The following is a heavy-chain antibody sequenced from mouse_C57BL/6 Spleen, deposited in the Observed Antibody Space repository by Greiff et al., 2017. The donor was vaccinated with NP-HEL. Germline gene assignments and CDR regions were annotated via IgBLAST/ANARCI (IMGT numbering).Heavy chain of an antibody. CDR2: IHPNSGST. CDR1: GYTFTSYW. Sequence: VQLQQPGAELVKPGASVKLSCKASGYTFTSYWMHWVKQRPGQGLEWIGMIHPNSGSTNYNEKFKSKATLTVDKSSSTAYMQLSSLTSEDSAVYYCARSYYGSSSWYFDVWGTGTTVTVSS. D-gene: IGHD1-1*01. CDR3: ARSYYGSSSWYFDV. J-gene: IGHJ1*03. V-gene: IGHV1-64*01.